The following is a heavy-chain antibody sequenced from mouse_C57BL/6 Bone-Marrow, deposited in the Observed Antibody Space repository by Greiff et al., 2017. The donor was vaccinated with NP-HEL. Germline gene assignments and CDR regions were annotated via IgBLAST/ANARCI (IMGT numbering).Heavy chain of an antibody. V-gene: IGHV5-16*01. CDR3: ARGGSSSFDY. J-gene: IGHJ2*01. D-gene: IGHD1-1*01. CDR1: GFTFSDYY. CDR2: INYDGSST. Sequence: EVQRVESEGGLVQPGSSMKLSCTASGFTFSDYYMAWVRQVPEKGLEWVANINYDGSSTYYLASLKSRFIISRDNAKNILYLQMSSLKSEDTATYYCARGGSSSFDYWGQGTTLTVSS.